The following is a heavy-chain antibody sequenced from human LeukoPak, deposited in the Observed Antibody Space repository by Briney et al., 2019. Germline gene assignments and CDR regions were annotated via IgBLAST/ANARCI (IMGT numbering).Heavy chain of an antibody. D-gene: IGHD3-22*01. J-gene: IGHJ3*02. V-gene: IGHV1-8*03. CDR1: GYTFTSYD. CDR2: MNPNSGNT. Sequence: ASVKVSCKASGYTFTSYDINWVRQATGQGLEWMGWMNPNSGNTDYAQKFQGRVTITRSTSMSTAYMELGRLRSEDTAVYYCARQRDSFDIWGQGTTVTASS. CDR3: ARQRDSFDI.